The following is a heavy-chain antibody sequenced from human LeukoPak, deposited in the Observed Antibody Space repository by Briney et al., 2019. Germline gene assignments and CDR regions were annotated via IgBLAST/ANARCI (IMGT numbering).Heavy chain of an antibody. D-gene: IGHD1-7*01. CDR1: GGSISTYY. CDR3: ARLRGQTTDRRYVDY. Sequence: PETLSLTCTVSGGSISTYYWSWIRQPPGKRLEWIGYIYYSERTDYNPFLKSRVTISVDTSKNQFSLKVSSVTAADTAVYYCARLRGQTTDRRYVDYWGQGTLVTVSS. J-gene: IGHJ4*02. CDR2: IYYSERT. V-gene: IGHV4-59*01.